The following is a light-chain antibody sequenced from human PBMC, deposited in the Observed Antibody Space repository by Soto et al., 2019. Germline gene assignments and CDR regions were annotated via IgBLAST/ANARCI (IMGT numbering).Light chain of an antibody. J-gene: IGKJ5*01. CDR1: QSISSN. CDR2: GAS. Sequence: EIVLTQSPGTLSLSPGERATLSCRASQSISSNLAWYQQKPGQAPRLLISGASIRATDIPDRFSGSGSGTDFTPTISRLEPEDFALYYCQQYGGSPITFGQGTRLEIK. V-gene: IGKV3-20*01. CDR3: QQYGGSPIT.